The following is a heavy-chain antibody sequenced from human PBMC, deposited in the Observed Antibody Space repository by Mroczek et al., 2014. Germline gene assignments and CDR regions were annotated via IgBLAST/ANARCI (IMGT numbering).Heavy chain of an antibody. J-gene: IGHJ6*03. D-gene: IGHD6-13*01. CDR2: IYTSGST. CDR1: GGSISSGSYY. CDR3: ARVGYSSSDRYYYYYMDV. Sequence: QVQLQESGPGLVKPSQTLSLTCTVSGGSISSGSYYWSWIRQPAGKGLEWIGRIYTSGSTNYNPSLKSRVTMSVDTSKNQFSLKLSSVTAADTAVYYCARVGYSSSDRYYYYYMDVWGKGTTVTVSS. V-gene: IGHV4-61*02.